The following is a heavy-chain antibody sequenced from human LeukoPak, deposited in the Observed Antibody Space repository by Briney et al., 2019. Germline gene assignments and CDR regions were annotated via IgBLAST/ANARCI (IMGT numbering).Heavy chain of an antibody. J-gene: IGHJ5*02. CDR2: IYYSGST. CDR1: GYSISSGYY. D-gene: IGHD5-18*01. V-gene: IGHV4-38-2*02. CDR3: AREVDTAMA. Sequence: SETLSLTCTVSGYSISSGYYWGWIRQPPGKGLEWIGSIYYSGSTYYNPSLKGRVTISVDTSKNQFSLKLSSVTAADTAVYYCAREVDTAMAWGQGTLVTVSS.